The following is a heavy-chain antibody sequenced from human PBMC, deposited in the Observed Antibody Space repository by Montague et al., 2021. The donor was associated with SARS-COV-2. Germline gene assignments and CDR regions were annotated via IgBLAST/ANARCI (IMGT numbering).Heavy chain of an antibody. Sequence: SLRLSCAASGFTVSSYSLNWVRQAPGKGLEWVSSISSSISYLYYSYSXXVLFTISRDNAKNSLYLQMNSLRAEDTAVSHCASQPTDLIAVAGIGMDVWGQGTTVTVSS. V-gene: IGHV3-21*01. CDR3: ASQPTDLIAVAGIGMDV. CDR1: GFTVSSYS. D-gene: IGHD6-19*01. CDR2: ISSSISYL. J-gene: IGHJ6*02.